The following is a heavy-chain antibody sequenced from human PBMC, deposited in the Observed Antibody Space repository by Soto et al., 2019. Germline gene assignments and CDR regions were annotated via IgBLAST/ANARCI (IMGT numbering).Heavy chain of an antibody. CDR3: ARADSGYAHGYYYYGMDV. D-gene: IGHD5-12*01. Sequence: EVQLVESGGGLVQPGGSLRLSCAASGFTFSSYSMNWVLQAPGKGLEWVAYISSSSSTIYYADSVKGRFTISRDNAKNPLDLQMNSLRAEDAAVYYCARADSGYAHGYYYYGMDVWGQGATVTVSS. V-gene: IGHV3-48*01. J-gene: IGHJ6*02. CDR1: GFTFSSYS. CDR2: ISSSSSTI.